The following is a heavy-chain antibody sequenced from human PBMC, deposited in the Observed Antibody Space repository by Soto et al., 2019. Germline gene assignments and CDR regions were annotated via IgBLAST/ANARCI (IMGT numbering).Heavy chain of an antibody. CDR3: ARVPWVNRQFDP. D-gene: IGHD7-27*01. V-gene: IGHV1-3*01. Sequence: ASVKVSCKASGYTFTSYAMHWVRQAPGQRLEWMGWINAGNGNTKYSQKFQGRVTITRDTSASTAYMELSSLGSEDTAVYYCARVPWVNRQFDPWGQGTLVTV. J-gene: IGHJ5*02. CDR2: INAGNGNT. CDR1: GYTFTSYA.